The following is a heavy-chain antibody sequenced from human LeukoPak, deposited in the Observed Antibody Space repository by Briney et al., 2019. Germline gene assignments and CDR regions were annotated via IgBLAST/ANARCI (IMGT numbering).Heavy chain of an antibody. CDR1: GFTFSSYS. Sequence: GGSLRLSCAASGFTFSSYSMNWVRQAPGKGLEWVSSISSTSIYIFYADSVKGRFTISRDNAKNSLYLQMNSLRAEDTAVYYCAELGITMIGGVWGKGTTVTISS. V-gene: IGHV3-21*01. J-gene: IGHJ6*04. D-gene: IGHD3-10*02. CDR3: AELGITMIGGV. CDR2: ISSTSIYI.